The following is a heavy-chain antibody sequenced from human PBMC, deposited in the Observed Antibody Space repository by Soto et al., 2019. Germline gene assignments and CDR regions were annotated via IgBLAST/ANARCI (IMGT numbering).Heavy chain of an antibody. V-gene: IGHV4-34*01. CDR1: GGSFRNYY. Sequence: PSETLSLTCGVYGGSFRNYYWIWVRQPPGKGLEWIGEVNHSGEATYNPSLQSRLTISLDTSNNQFSLKMTSVTAADTAVYYCARGHRAMEYYYYYGMDVWGQGTTVTVSS. CDR3: ARGHRAMEYYYYYGMDV. CDR2: VNHSGEA. D-gene: IGHD5-18*01. J-gene: IGHJ6*02.